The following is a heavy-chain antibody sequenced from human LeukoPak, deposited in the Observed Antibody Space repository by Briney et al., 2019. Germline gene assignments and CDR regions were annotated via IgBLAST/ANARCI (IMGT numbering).Heavy chain of an antibody. D-gene: IGHD3-22*01. V-gene: IGHV1-69*02. Sequence: SVEVSCKASGGTFSSYTISWVRQAPGQGLEWMGRIIPILGIANYAQKFQGRVTITADKSTSTAYMELSSLRSEDTAVYYCASRYYYDSSGYYYRNFDYWGQGTLVTVSS. CDR1: GGTFSSYT. CDR3: ASRYYYDSSGYYYRNFDY. J-gene: IGHJ4*02. CDR2: IIPILGIA.